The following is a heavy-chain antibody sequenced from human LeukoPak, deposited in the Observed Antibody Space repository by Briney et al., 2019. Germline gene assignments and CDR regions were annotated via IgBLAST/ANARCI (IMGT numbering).Heavy chain of an antibody. V-gene: IGHV1-18*04. J-gene: IGHJ6*03. CDR1: GYTFTGYY. D-gene: IGHD3-22*01. CDR3: ARESDYYDSSGSFYYYYYMDV. CDR2: ISAHNDNT. Sequence: ASVKVSCKASGYTFTGYYMHWVRQAPGQGLEWMGWISAHNDNTNYAQKLQGRVTMTTDTSTSTAYMELRSLRSDDTAVYYCARESDYYDSSGSFYYYYYMDVWGKGTTVTISS.